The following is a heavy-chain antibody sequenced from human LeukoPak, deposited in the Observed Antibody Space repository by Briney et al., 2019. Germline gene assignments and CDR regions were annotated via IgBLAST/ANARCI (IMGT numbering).Heavy chain of an antibody. J-gene: IGHJ4*02. CDR1: GGSFSGYY. CDR2: INHSGST. Sequence: PSETLSLTCAVYGGSFSGYYWSWIRQPPGKGLEWIGEINHSGSTNYNPSLKSRVTISVDTSKNQFSLKLSSVTAADTAVYYCARGGVVVAATIQDWGQGTLVTVSS. D-gene: IGHD2-15*01. V-gene: IGHV4-34*01. CDR3: ARGGVVVAATIQD.